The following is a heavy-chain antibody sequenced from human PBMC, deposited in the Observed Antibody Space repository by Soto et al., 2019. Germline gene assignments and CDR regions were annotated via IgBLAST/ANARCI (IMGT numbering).Heavy chain of an antibody. V-gene: IGHV3-33*01. CDR1: GFTFSSYG. J-gene: IGHJ6*02. CDR3: ARGGYSSGWLQINYYYGMDV. D-gene: IGHD6-19*01. CDR2: IWYDGSNK. Sequence: VGSLRLSCAASGFTFSSYGMHWVRQAPGKGLEWVAVIWYDGSNKYYADSVKGRFTISRDNSKNTLYLQMNSLRAEDTAVYYCARGGYSSGWLQINYYYGMDVWGQGTTVTVSS.